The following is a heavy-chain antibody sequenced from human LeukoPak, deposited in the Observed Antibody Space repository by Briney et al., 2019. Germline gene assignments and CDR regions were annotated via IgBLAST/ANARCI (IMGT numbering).Heavy chain of an antibody. D-gene: IGHD3-3*01. J-gene: IGHJ6*02. CDR3: AKSVAICFYYGLDV. Sequence: AGGSLRLSCAASGFTFSSYAMSWVRQTPGKGLEWVSAISGSGSSTYYADSVKGRFTISRDNSKNTLFLQMNSLRAEDTAPYYCAKSVAICFYYGLDVWGQGTTVTVSS. V-gene: IGHV3-23*01. CDR2: ISGSGSST. CDR1: GFTFSSYA.